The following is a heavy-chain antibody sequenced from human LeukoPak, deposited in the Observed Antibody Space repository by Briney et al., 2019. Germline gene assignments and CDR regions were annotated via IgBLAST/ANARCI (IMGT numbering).Heavy chain of an antibody. CDR1: GFTFSSYA. D-gene: IGHD1-7*01. J-gene: IGHJ1*01. CDR2: IRGSGDDT. Sequence: PGGSLRLSCAVSGFTFSSYALSWVRRAPGKGLEWISAIRGSGDDTYYADSVKGRFTISRDNSKNMLYLQMYNLRGEDTAVYYCAKAHDDWNYVYFRHWGQGTPVSVSS. CDR3: AKAHDDWNYVYFRH. V-gene: IGHV3-23*01.